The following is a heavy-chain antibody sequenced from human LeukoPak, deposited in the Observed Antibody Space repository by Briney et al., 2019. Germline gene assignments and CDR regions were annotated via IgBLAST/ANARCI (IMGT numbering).Heavy chain of an antibody. D-gene: IGHD2-15*01. J-gene: IGHJ4*02. CDR3: ARDGGSCSCYS. Sequence: SVTVSFKASVYTFTSYDFNWVRQPTAQGLERMGLMHPNSGNTGYAQKFQDRATITRNTSINTAYMELSSLRSEDRAVYYGARDGGSCSCYSWGQGTLVTVSS. V-gene: IGHV1-8*01. CDR2: MHPNSGNT. CDR1: VYTFTSYD.